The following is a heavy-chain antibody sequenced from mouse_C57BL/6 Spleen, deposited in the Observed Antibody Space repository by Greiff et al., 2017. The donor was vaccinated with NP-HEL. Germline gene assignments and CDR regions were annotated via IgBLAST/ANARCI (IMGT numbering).Heavy chain of an antibody. Sequence: QVQLQQPGAELVRPGSSVKLSCKASGYTFTSYWMDWVKQRPGQGLEWIGNIYPSDSETNYNQKFKDKATLTVDKSSSTAYMQLSSLTSEDSAVYYCARSTGTFDDWGQGTTLTVSS. CDR3: ARSTGTFDD. J-gene: IGHJ2*01. CDR1: GYTFTSYW. CDR2: IYPSDSET. V-gene: IGHV1-61*01. D-gene: IGHD4-1*01.